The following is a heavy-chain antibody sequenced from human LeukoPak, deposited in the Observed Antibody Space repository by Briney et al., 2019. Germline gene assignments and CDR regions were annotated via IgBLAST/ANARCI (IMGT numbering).Heavy chain of an antibody. Sequence: GGSLRLSCAASGFTFSSYWMHWVRQAPGKGLVWVSRIDSDGSSTIYAASVKGRFTIPRDNAKNSLYLQMDSLRAEDTAVYYCARDGPHYDFWSGPAYWGQGTLVTVSS. CDR2: IDSDGSST. J-gene: IGHJ4*02. D-gene: IGHD3-3*01. CDR3: ARDGPHYDFWSGPAY. V-gene: IGHV3-74*01. CDR1: GFTFSSYW.